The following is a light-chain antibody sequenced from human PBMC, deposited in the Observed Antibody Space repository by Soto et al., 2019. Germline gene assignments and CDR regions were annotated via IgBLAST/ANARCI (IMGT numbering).Light chain of an antibody. CDR2: KAS. V-gene: IGKV1-5*03. J-gene: IGKJ4*01. Sequence: DIQMTQSPSTLSASVGDRVTITCRASQSISSWLAWYQQKPGKAPNLLIYKASSLESGVPSRFSGSGSGTEFTLPISSLQPDDFAPYYCQQYNRYPLTFGGGTKVEIK. CDR3: QQYNRYPLT. CDR1: QSISSW.